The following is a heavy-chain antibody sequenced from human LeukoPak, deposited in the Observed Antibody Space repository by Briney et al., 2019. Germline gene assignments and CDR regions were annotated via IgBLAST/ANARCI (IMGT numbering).Heavy chain of an antibody. D-gene: IGHD3-22*01. CDR1: GYTFTNYD. CDR2: MNPNGGNT. J-gene: IGHJ5*02. CDR3: ARVYYYDSSGSPNWFDP. Sequence: GASVKVSCKASGYTFTNYDINWVRQATGQGLEWMGWMNPNGGNTGYAQKFQGRVTMTRNTSIGTAYMELSSLRSEDTAVYYCARVYYYDSSGSPNWFDPWGQGTLVTVSS. V-gene: IGHV1-8*01.